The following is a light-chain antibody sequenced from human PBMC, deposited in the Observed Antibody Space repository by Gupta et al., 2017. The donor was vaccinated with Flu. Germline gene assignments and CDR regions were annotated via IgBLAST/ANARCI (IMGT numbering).Light chain of an antibody. CDR1: SSDVGGYNF. J-gene: IGLJ2*01. CDR3: NSYTSSGTLL. V-gene: IGLV2-14*01. Sequence: QSALTQPAYVSGSPGQSITISCTGSSSDVGGYNFVSWYQQHPGKAPKLMIYEVSNRPSGVSDRFSGSKSGNTASLTISGLQTEDEADYYCNSYTSSGTLLFGGGTKVTVL. CDR2: EVS.